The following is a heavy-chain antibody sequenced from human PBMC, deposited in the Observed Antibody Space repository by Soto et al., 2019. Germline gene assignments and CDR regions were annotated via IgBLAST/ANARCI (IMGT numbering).Heavy chain of an antibody. CDR3: ARDPRNVDTAMVQDGMDV. CDR2: IYYSGST. D-gene: IGHD5-18*01. Sequence: PSETLSLTCTVSGGSISSGGYYWSWIRQHPGKGLEWIGYIYYSGSTYYNPSLKSRVTISVDTSKNQFSPKLSSVTAADTAVYYCARDPRNVDTAMVQDGMDVWGQGTTVTVSS. CDR1: GGSISSGGYY. V-gene: IGHV4-31*03. J-gene: IGHJ6*02.